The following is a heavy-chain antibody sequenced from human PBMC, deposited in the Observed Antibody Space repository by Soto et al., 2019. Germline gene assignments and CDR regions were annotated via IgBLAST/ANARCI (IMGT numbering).Heavy chain of an antibody. V-gene: IGHV4-59*01. Sequence: QVQLQESGPGLVKPSETLSLTCIVSGGSISSYYWNWIRQPPGEGLEWIGYIYYSGNTNYNPSLQSRVTISVDTSKNQFSLKLSSVTAADTAVYYCARLGSAAGAFDYWGQGTLVTVSS. CDR3: ARLGSAAGAFDY. D-gene: IGHD3-10*01. CDR2: IYYSGNT. J-gene: IGHJ4*02. CDR1: GGSISSYY.